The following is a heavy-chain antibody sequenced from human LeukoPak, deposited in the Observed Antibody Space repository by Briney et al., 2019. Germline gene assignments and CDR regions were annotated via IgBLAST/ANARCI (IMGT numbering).Heavy chain of an antibody. D-gene: IGHD3-22*01. J-gene: IGHJ3*02. CDR2: INPNSGGT. V-gene: IGHV1-2*02. CDR1: GYTFTGYY. CDR3: ARPLPPYYYDSSGFDAFDI. Sequence: ASVKVSCKASGYTFTGYYMHWVRQAPGQGLEWMGWINPNSGGTNYAQKFQGRVTMTRDTSISTAYMELSRLRSDDTAVYYCARPLPPYYYDSSGFDAFDIWGQGTMVTVSS.